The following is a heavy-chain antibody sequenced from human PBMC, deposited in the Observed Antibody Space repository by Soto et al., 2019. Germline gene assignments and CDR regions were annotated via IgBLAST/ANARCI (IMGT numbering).Heavy chain of an antibody. CDR2: IYNNGRT. D-gene: IGHD2-2*01. V-gene: IGHV4-59*01. CDR3: ARARFCTSTSCYHYFDF. CDR1: GGSLSSSS. Sequence: PSETLSLTCTASGGSLSSSSWSWIRQPPGRGLEWIGYIYNNGRTDYSPSLKSRVTISVDTSKNHFSLKLSSVTPADTAVYYCARARFCTSTSCYHYFDFWGQGTLVTVSS. J-gene: IGHJ4*02.